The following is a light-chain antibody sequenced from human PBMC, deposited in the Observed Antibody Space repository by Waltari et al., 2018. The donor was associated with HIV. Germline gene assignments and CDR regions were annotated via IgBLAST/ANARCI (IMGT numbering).Light chain of an antibody. V-gene: IGLV1-51*01. CDR2: ENE. CDR3: GAWDSGLNIVA. CDR1: SSHIGGNY. J-gene: IGLJ3*02. Sequence: QSVLTQPSSVSAAAGPKVTMSCSGRSSHIGGNYVSWYQQFPGAAPKLLMYENEKRPSEIPDRFSGSKSGTSATLDISGLQTGDEADYYCGAWDSGLNIVAFGGGTKLTVL.